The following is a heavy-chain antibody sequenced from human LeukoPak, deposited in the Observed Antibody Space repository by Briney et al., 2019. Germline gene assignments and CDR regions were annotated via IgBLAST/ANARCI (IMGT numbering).Heavy chain of an antibody. V-gene: IGHV1-2*02. CDR1: GDTFIGNS. CDR2: INPDNGAI. D-gene: IGHD4-23*01. Sequence: ASVKVSCKTSGDTFIGNSMYWVRQAPGRGLEWMGWINPDNGAINYAQKFQGRVTMTRHTSINTVYMELSRLGSDDTAVYYCTRERLSPGKGFDHWGQGTLVTVSS. J-gene: IGHJ4*02. CDR3: TRERLSPGKGFDH.